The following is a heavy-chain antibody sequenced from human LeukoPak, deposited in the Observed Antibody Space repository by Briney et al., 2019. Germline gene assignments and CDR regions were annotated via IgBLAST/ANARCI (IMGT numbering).Heavy chain of an antibody. CDR3: ARHSDGWYWGGSGMDV. D-gene: IGHD6-19*01. Sequence: PSEILSLTCIVSGGGSISSSNHYWGWIRQPPGKGLEWIGSINYSGSTQYNPSLKSRVTLSVDTSKDQFSLKLSSVTAADTAVYYCARHSDGWYWGGSGMDVWGQGTTVIVSS. CDR2: INYSGST. J-gene: IGHJ6*02. V-gene: IGHV4-39*01. CDR1: GGGSISSSNHY.